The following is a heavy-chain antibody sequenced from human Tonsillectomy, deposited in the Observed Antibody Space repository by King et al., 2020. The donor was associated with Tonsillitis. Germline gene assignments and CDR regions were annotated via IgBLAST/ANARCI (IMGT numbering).Heavy chain of an antibody. CDR2: IDPSDSYT. CDR1: GYSFTTYW. Sequence: DVQLVESGAEVKKPGESLRISCKASGYSFTTYWINWVRQMPGKGLEWMGRIDPSDSYTNYSPSFQGHVTISADKSISTAYLQWSSLKASYTALYYCAGPGVSDGRGPVYYWGQGTLVTVSS. J-gene: IGHJ4*02. CDR3: AGPGVSDGRGPVYY. D-gene: IGHD7-27*01. V-gene: IGHV5-10-1*03.